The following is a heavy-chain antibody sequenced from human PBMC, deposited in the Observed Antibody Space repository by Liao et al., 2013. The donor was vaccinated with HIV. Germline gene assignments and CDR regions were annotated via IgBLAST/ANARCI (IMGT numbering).Heavy chain of an antibody. CDR3: ARLGQPSGSVYTGGYYYMDV. CDR1: GGSISSYY. D-gene: IGHD3-10*01. Sequence: QVQLQESGPGLVKPSETLSLTCTVSGGSISSYYWSWIRQPAGKGLEWIGRIYSSGSANYNPSLKSRVSISVDQSKNEFSLDLTSVTAADTALYYCARLGQPSGSVYTGGYYYMDVWGKGTMVTVS. CDR2: IYSSGSA. V-gene: IGHV4-4*07. J-gene: IGHJ6*03.